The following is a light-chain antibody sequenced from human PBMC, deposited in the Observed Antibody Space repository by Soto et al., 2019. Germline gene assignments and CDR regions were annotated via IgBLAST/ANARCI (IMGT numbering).Light chain of an antibody. CDR1: SSDIGSYNR. CDR2: EVN. CDR3: NSFTTSRTYV. J-gene: IGLJ1*01. V-gene: IGLV2-18*02. Sequence: QSALTQRASVSGSPGQSITISCTGTSSDIGSYNRVSWYQQPPGTAPKLIIYEVNNRPSGVPDRFYGSKSGNTASLTISGLQAEDEADYYCNSFTTSRTYVFGTGTKVTVL.